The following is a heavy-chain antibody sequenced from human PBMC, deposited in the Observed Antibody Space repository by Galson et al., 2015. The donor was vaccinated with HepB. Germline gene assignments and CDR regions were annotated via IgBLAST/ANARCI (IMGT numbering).Heavy chain of an antibody. D-gene: IGHD3-16*01. Sequence: SLRLSCAASGFTFSSYSMNWVRQAPGKGLEWVSSISSSSSYIYYADSVKGRFTISRDNAKNSLYLQMNSLRAEDTAVYYCARAFGWEAHSLDYWGQGTLVTVSS. CDR3: ARAFGWEAHSLDY. J-gene: IGHJ4*02. CDR2: ISSSSSYI. V-gene: IGHV3-21*01. CDR1: GFTFSSYS.